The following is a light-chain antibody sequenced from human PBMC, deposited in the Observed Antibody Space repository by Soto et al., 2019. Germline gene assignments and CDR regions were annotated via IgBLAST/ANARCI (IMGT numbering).Light chain of an antibody. CDR2: EVT. CDR3: SSYSGSNKLL. CDR1: SSDVGGYNY. J-gene: IGLJ2*01. V-gene: IGLV2-8*01. Sequence: QSALTQPPSASGSPGQSVTISCTGTSSDVGGYNYVSWYQQHPGKAPKLMIYEVTKRPPGVPDRFSGSKSGNTAFLTVSGLQAEDDADYYCSSYSGSNKLLFGGGTKLTVL.